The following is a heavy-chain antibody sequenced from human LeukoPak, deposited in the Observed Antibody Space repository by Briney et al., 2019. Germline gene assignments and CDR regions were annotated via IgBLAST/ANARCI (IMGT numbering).Heavy chain of an antibody. D-gene: IGHD1-1*01. J-gene: IGHJ4*02. CDR1: GYIITNHG. CDR2: ITADNAKT. V-gene: IGHV1-18*01. CDR3: ARLIWNRGRTHGY. Sequence: ASVKVSCKASGYIITNHGFSWVRQAPGQGLEWMGCITADNAKTIYAQNLQGRVTVTTDTSTNTAYMELRSLRSDDTAVYFCARLIWNRGRTHGYWGQGTLVTVSA.